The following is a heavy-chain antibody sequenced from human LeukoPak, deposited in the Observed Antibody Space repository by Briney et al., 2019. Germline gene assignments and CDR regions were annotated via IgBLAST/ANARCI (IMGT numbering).Heavy chain of an antibody. J-gene: IGHJ4*02. CDR1: GRSISMGLYS. CDR2: IYHTGST. Sequence: SETLSLTCDVSGRSISMGLYSWSWIRQPLGKGLEWIGYIYHTGSTYYNPSLKSRVTISVDTSKNQFSLKLSSVTAADTAVYYCARLLATADYARFDYWGQGTLVTVSS. D-gene: IGHD3-16*01. V-gene: IGHV4-30-2*03. CDR3: ARLLATADYARFDY.